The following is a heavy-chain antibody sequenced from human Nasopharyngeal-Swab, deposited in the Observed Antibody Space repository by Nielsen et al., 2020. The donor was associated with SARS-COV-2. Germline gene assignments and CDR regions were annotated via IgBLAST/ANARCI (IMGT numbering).Heavy chain of an antibody. CDR3: ARVGGLWSAGFYYYYMDV. V-gene: IGHV4-30-4*01. D-gene: IGHD3-3*01. CDR2: IYYSGST. J-gene: IGHJ6*03. Sequence: WIRQPPGKSLEWIGYIYYSGSTYYNPSLKSRVTISVDTSKNQFSLKLSSVTAADTAVYYCARVGGLWSAGFYYYYMDVWGKGTTVTVSS.